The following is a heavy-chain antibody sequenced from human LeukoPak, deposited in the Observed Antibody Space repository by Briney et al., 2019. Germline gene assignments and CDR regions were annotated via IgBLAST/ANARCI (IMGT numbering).Heavy chain of an antibody. CDR2: IYYSGST. CDR3: ARRSIDIVVVPAAHNFDY. D-gene: IGHD2-2*01. Sequence: SETLSLTCTVSGGPISSSSYYRGWIRQPPGKGLEWIGSIYYSGSTYYNPSLKSRVTISVDTSKNQFSLKLSSVTAADTAVYYRARRSIDIVVVPAAHNFDYWGQGTLVTVSS. CDR1: GGPISSSSYY. J-gene: IGHJ4*02. V-gene: IGHV4-39*01.